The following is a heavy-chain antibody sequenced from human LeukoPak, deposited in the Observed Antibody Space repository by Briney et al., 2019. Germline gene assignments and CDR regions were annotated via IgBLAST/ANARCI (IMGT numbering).Heavy chain of an antibody. V-gene: IGHV3-74*01. D-gene: IGHD6-13*01. J-gene: IGHJ4*02. CDR2: ISYDGSST. CDR3: ARDLRYSSSWYGVESNDY. CDR1: GFTFSNYW. Sequence: PGGSLRLSCAASGFTFSNYWMHWVRQAPGKGLVWVSRISYDGSSTNYADSVKGRFTISRDNAKNTLYLQMNSLRAEDTAVYYCARDLRYSSSWYGVESNDYWGQGTLVTVSS.